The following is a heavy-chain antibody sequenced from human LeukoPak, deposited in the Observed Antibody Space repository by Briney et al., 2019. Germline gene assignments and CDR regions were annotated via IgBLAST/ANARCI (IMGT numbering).Heavy chain of an antibody. V-gene: IGHV1-8*01. J-gene: IGHJ6*03. CDR3: ARGAYSSSFYYYYMDV. CDR2: MNPNSGNT. Sequence: ASVKVSRKSSAYTFTSYDINWVRQPTGQGLGWVGWMNPNSGNTGYAQKFQGRVTMTRNTSISTAYMELSSLRSEDTAVYYCARGAYSSSFYYYYMDVWGKGTTVTVSS. D-gene: IGHD6-13*01. CDR1: AYTFTSYD.